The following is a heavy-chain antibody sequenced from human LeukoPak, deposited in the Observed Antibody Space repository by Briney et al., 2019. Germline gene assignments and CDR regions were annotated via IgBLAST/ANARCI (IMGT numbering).Heavy chain of an antibody. V-gene: IGHV3-9*01. CDR3: AKGPGMATVKRYLDY. CDR2: LSWNSGSI. D-gene: IGHD5-24*01. J-gene: IGHJ4*02. Sequence: GGSLRLSCAASGFTFDDHAMHWVRQAPGKGLEWVSGLSWNSGSIDYADSVKGRFTISRDSAKNSLYLQMNSLRAEDTALYYCAKGPGMATVKRYLDYWGQGTLVTVSS. CDR1: GFTFDDHA.